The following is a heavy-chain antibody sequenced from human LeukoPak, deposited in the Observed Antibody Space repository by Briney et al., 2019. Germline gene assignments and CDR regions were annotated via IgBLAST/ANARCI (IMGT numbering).Heavy chain of an antibody. D-gene: IGHD2-15*01. CDR1: GYTFTSYG. Sequence: AASVKVSCKASGYTFTSYGISWVRQAPGQGLEWMGWISAYNGNTNYAQKLQGRVTMTTDTSTSTAYMELRSLRSDDTAVYYCARGALYCSGGSCYSMDLDYWGQGTLVTVSS. CDR3: ARGALYCSGGSCYSMDLDY. V-gene: IGHV1-18*01. CDR2: ISAYNGNT. J-gene: IGHJ4*02.